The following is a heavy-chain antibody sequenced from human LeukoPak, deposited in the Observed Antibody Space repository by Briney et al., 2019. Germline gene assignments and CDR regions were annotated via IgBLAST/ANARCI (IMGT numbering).Heavy chain of an antibody. Sequence: SVKVSCNAASCFITSCYMHCLRQAPGQGLEWMGIINPSGGSTNYAQKFQGRVTMTRDTSTSTVYMELSSLRSEDTAVYCCAKVRSGYYYFDYWGQGTLVTVSS. CDR2: INPSGGST. CDR1: SCFITSCY. V-gene: IGHV1-46*01. D-gene: IGHD3-22*01. CDR3: AKVRSGYYYFDY. J-gene: IGHJ4*02.